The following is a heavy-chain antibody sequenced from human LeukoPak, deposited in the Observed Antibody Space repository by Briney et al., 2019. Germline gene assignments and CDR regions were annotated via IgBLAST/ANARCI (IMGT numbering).Heavy chain of an antibody. CDR3: ARDSGATIVDY. CDR1: GFTISSYW. V-gene: IGHV3-7*03. D-gene: IGHD5-12*01. Sequence: GGSLRLSCAAPGFTISSYWMSWVRQAPGKGLEWVANIKQDGREKYYVDSVKGLFTISRDNAKNSLYLQMNSLRAEDTAVYYCARDSGATIVDYWGQGTLVTVSS. CDR2: IKQDGREK. J-gene: IGHJ4*02.